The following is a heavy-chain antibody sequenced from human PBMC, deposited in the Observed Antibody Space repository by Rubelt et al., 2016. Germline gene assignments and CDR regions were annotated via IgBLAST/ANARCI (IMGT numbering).Heavy chain of an antibody. CDR1: GYTFTSYA. CDR3: ARVSPTTYNWFDP. V-gene: IGHV1-3*01. D-gene: IGHD1-1*01. J-gene: IGHJ5*02. Sequence: QVQLVQSGAEVKKPGASVKVSCKASGYTFTSYAMHWVRQAPGQRLEWMGWINAGNGNTKYSPKFQGRVTITRDTSASTAYMELSSLRSEDTAVYYCARVSPTTYNWFDPWGQGTLVTVSS. CDR2: INAGNGNT.